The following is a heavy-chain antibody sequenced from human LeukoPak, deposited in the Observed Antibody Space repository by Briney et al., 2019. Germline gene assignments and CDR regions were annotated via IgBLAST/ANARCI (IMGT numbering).Heavy chain of an antibody. V-gene: IGHV4-61*01. CDR2: IYYSGST. CDR3: ARGGAYGYWFDP. J-gene: IGHJ5*02. D-gene: IGHD2-21*01. Sequence: SETLSLTCTVSGGSIRSSYYYWSWIRQPPGKGLEWIAYIYYSGSTNYNPSLKSRVTMSVDTSKNQFSLKLSSVTAADTAVYYCARGGAYGYWFDPWGQGTLVTVSS. CDR1: GGSIRSSYYY.